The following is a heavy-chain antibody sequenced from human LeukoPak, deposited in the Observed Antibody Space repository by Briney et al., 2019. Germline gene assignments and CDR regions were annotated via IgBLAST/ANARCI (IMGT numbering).Heavy chain of an antibody. CDR3: ARAPQKDIDVVPAAMGAAYYYYGMDV. CDR2: MNTNRGNK. J-gene: IGHJ6*02. CDR1: GYTFTSYD. D-gene: IGHD2-2*01. Sequence: ASVKVSCKASGYTFTSYDINWVRQATGQGLEWMGWMNTNRGNKGYAHKCQGRVTMTRNTSISTAYMELSSLRSEDTAVYYCARAPQKDIDVVPAAMGAAYYYYGMDVWCQGTTVTVSS. V-gene: IGHV1-8*01.